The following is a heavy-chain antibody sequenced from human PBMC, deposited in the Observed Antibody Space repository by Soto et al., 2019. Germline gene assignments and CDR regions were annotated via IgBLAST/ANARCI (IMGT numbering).Heavy chain of an antibody. Sequence: GGSLRLSCAACGFTFSSYSMNWVRQAPGKGLEWVSSISSSSSYIYYADSVKGRFTISRDNAKNSLYLQMNSLRAEDTAVYYCAREVGASAFDICCQGTMGTVS. CDR3: AREVGASAFDI. V-gene: IGHV3-21*01. D-gene: IGHD1-26*01. J-gene: IGHJ3*02. CDR2: ISSSSSYI. CDR1: GFTFSSYS.